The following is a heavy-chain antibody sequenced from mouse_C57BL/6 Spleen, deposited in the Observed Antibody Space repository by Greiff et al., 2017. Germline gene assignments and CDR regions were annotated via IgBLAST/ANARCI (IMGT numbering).Heavy chain of an antibody. CDR1: GYTFTSYG. J-gene: IGHJ2*01. CDR3: ARWGVTTRGVFDY. Sequence: QVQLKQSGAELARPGASVKLSCKASGYTFTSYGISWVKQRTGQGLEWIGEIYPRSGNTYYNEKFKGKATLTADKSSSTAYMELRSLTSEDSAVYFCARWGVTTRGVFDYWGQGTTLTVSS. D-gene: IGHD2-2*01. V-gene: IGHV1-81*01. CDR2: IYPRSGNT.